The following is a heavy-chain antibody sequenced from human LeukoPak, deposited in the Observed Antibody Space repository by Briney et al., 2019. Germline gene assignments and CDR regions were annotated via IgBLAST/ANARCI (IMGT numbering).Heavy chain of an antibody. CDR3: ARDSPARGSG. Sequence: SETLSLTCTVSGGSISSYYWSWIRQPPGKGLEWIGYIYYSGSTNYNPSLKSRVTISVDTSKNQFSLKLSSVTAAGTAVYYCARDSPARGSGWGQGTLVTVSS. V-gene: IGHV4-59*01. CDR1: GGSISSYY. J-gene: IGHJ1*01. CDR2: IYYSGST.